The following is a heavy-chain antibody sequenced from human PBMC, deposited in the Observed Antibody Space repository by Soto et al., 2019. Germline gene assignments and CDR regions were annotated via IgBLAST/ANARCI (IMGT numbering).Heavy chain of an antibody. D-gene: IGHD2-8*02. J-gene: IGHJ4*02. CDR1: GFTFSNSG. V-gene: IGHV3-30*03. CDR2: ISFDGSTK. CDR3: TGQIASGY. Sequence: QVQLVESGGGVVRPGRSLRLSCAASGFTFSNSGMHWVRQAPGKGLEWVAVISFDGSTKYYADSVKGRFSISRDNSKNTLYLEMNSLRGDDAAVYYCTGQIASGYWGQGTLVTVSS.